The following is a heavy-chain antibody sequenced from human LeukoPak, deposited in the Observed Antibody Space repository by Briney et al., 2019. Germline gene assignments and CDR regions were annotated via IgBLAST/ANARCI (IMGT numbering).Heavy chain of an antibody. CDR1: GFTVSSNY. Sequence: GGSLRLSCAASGFTVSSNYMSWVRQARGKGLEWVSAIGTAGDTYYPGSVKGQFTISRENAKNSLYLQMNSLRAGDTAVYYCARSGWYGGGYFDYWGQGTLVTVSS. CDR2: IGTAGDT. CDR3: ARSGWYGGGYFDY. J-gene: IGHJ4*02. V-gene: IGHV3-13*01. D-gene: IGHD6-19*01.